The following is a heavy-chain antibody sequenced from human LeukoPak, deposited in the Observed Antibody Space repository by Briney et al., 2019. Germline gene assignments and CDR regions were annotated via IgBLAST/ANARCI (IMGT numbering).Heavy chain of an antibody. J-gene: IGHJ5*02. V-gene: IGHV3-21*01. Sequence: PGGSLRLSCAASGFTFSSYTMNWVRQAPGKGLEWVSSINTGSLYIFNADSVKGRFTISRDNAKNSLYLQMNSLRAEDAAVYYCARDAAAGGNSFAWFDPWGQGTLVTVSS. CDR2: INTGSLYI. CDR1: GFTFSSYT. D-gene: IGHD6-13*01. CDR3: ARDAAAGGNSFAWFDP.